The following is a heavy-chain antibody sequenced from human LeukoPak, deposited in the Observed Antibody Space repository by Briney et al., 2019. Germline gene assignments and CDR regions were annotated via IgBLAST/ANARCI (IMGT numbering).Heavy chain of an antibody. CDR2: INADNGNT. D-gene: IGHD3-22*01. V-gene: IGHV1-3*01. Sequence: ASVKVSCKASGYTFTGYYMHWVRQAPGQRLEWMGWINADNGNTKYSQKFQGRVTITRDTSASTAYMELSSLRSEDTAVYYCARVRRAYDSSGYYVSYFDYWGQGTLVTVSS. CDR1: GYTFTGYY. CDR3: ARVRRAYDSSGYYVSYFDY. J-gene: IGHJ4*02.